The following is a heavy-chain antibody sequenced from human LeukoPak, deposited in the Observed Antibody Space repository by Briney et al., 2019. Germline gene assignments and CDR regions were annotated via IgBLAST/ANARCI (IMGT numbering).Heavy chain of an antibody. CDR3: ARRYSSGWYIDY. D-gene: IGHD6-19*01. CDR1: GYSFTSYL. J-gene: IGHJ4*02. CDR2: IYPGDSDT. V-gene: IGHV5-51*01. Sequence: GESLKTPCKGSGYSFTSYLIGSVRQLPGKGLEGMGIIYPGDSDTRYSPSFQGQVTISADKSSATAYLQWSSLKASDTAMYYRARRYSSGWYIDYWGQGTLVTVSS.